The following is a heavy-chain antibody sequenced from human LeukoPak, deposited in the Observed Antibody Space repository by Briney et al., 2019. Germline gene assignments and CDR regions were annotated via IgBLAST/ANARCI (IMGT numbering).Heavy chain of an antibody. J-gene: IGHJ3*02. CDR2: IYYSGST. Sequence: SETLSFTCTVSGGSINNNNYYWGWIRQPPGKGLEWIGSIYYSGSTYYNPSLQSRVTISVDTSKNQFSLKLSSVTAADTAVYFCARGPYSYDSSGAFDIWGQGTMVTVSS. D-gene: IGHD3-22*01. CDR1: GGSINNNNYY. V-gene: IGHV4-39*07. CDR3: ARGPYSYDSSGAFDI.